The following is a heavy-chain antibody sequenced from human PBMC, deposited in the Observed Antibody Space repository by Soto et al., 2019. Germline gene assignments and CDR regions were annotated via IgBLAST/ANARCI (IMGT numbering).Heavy chain of an antibody. CDR2: IYSSGDT. D-gene: IGHD6-19*01. J-gene: IGHJ4*02. Sequence: SETLSLTCTVSGGSVTSGGYYWSWIRHCPGKGLEWIGYIYSSGDTNYNPSLNSRVAMSVDTSKNQFSLQLTSVTAADTAIYYCARRTVNIRTFYSGLKTHCFDYWGQGAPVTVSS. CDR3: ARRTVNIRTFYSGLKTHCFDY. CDR1: GGSVTSGGYY. V-gene: IGHV4-31*03.